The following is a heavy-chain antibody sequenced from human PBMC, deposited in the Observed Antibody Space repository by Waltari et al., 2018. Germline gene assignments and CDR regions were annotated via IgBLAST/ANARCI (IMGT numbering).Heavy chain of an antibody. J-gene: IGHJ3*02. Sequence: QVQLQQWGAGLLKPSETLSLTCAVYGGSFSGYYWSWIRQHPGKGLEWIGEINHSGSTNYNPSLKSRVTISVDTSKNQFSLKLSSVTAADTAVYYCAIGGSYFDAFDIWGQGTMVTVSS. CDR3: AIGGSYFDAFDI. CDR1: GGSFSGYY. V-gene: IGHV4-34*01. D-gene: IGHD1-26*01. CDR2: INHSGST.